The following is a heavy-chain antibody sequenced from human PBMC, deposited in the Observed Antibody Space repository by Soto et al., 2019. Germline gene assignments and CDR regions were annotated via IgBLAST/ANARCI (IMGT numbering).Heavy chain of an antibody. V-gene: IGHV3-7*03. CDR2: INQDGGGT. Sequence: GGSLRLSCVASGFTFSSSFMGWVRQAPGKGLEWVANINQDGGGTYYVDSVEGRFTISRDNAKDSLYLQMNSLRGEDTAVYYCARYFRGSGRYFFDYWGQGTLVTVSS. D-gene: IGHD6-19*01. CDR3: ARYFRGSGRYFFDY. J-gene: IGHJ4*02. CDR1: GFTFSSSF.